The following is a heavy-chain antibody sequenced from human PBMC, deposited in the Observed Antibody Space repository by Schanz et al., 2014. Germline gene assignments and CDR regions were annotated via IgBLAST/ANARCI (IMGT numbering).Heavy chain of an antibody. D-gene: IGHD6-13*01. CDR3: AREEGWGIAAAGPKHYYSGMDV. CDR1: GFTFSNYA. CDR2: ISGSGGST. V-gene: IGHV3-23*04. J-gene: IGHJ6*02. Sequence: EVQLVESGGYLVQPGGSLRLSCAASGFTFSNYAMSWVRQAPGKGLEWVSAISGSGGSTYYADSVKGRFTISRDNAKNSLYLQMNSLRAEDTAVYYCAREEGWGIAAAGPKHYYSGMDVWGQGTTVTVSS.